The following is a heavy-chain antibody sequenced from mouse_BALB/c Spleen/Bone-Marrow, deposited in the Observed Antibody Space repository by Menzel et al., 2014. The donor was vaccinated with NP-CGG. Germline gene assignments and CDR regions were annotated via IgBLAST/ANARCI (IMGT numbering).Heavy chain of an antibody. J-gene: IGHJ4*01. CDR1: GFSLTIYG. D-gene: IGHD3-3*01. CDR2: SWAGGST. V-gene: IGHV2-9*02. Sequence: VKLVESGPGLVAPSQSLSITCTVSGFSLTIYGVHWVRQPPGKGLEWLGVSWAGGSTSYNSALLSRLTISKDISKSXLLKKKKKQQTEGTSSYSRAREGAEDARANWGRGTS. CDR3: AREGAEDARAN.